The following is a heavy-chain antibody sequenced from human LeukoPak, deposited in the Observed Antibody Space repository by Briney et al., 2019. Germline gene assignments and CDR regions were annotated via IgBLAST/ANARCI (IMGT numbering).Heavy chain of an antibody. CDR2: ISSSGSTI. J-gene: IGHJ6*03. V-gene: IGHV3-11*01. CDR3: ARGGAGSVEWLLRSYYYYYMDV. Sequence: GSPRLSCAASGFTFSDYYMSWIRQAPGKGLEWVSYISSSGSTIYYADSVKGRFTISRDNAKNSLYLQMNSLRAEDTAVYYCARGGAGSVEWLLRSYYYYYMDVWGKGTTVTVSS. D-gene: IGHD3-3*01. CDR1: GFTFSDYY.